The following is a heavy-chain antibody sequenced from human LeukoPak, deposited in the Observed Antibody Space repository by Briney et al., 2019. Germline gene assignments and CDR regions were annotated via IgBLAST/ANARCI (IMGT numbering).Heavy chain of an antibody. V-gene: IGHV4-30-2*01. CDR3: ARSGGSSDAFDI. Sequence: SQTLSLTCTVSGGSISSGGYYWSWIRQPPGKGLEWIGYIYHSGSTYYNPSLKSRVTISVDTSKNQFSLKLSSVTAADTAVYYCARSGGSSDAFDIWGQGTMVTVSS. CDR1: GGSISSGGYY. CDR2: IYHSGST. J-gene: IGHJ3*02. D-gene: IGHD3-10*01.